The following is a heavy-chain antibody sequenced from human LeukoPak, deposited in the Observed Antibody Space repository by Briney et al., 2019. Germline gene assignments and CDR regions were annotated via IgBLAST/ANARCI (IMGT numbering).Heavy chain of an antibody. CDR1: GYSFTTYW. Sequence: KNGESLKISCEASGYSFTTYWIGWVRQMPGKGLEWMGIIYPGDSDTRYSPSFQGQVTISADKSINTAYLQWSSLKASDTAMYYCARQHGSGSYYSRAIDYWGQGTLVTVSS. D-gene: IGHD3-10*01. CDR2: IYPGDSDT. V-gene: IGHV5-51*01. J-gene: IGHJ4*02. CDR3: ARQHGSGSYYSRAIDY.